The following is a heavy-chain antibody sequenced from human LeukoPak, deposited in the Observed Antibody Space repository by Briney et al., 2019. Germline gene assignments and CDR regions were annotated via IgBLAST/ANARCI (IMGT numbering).Heavy chain of an antibody. V-gene: IGHV1-46*01. CDR2: INPSGGSI. Sequence: ASVKVSCKASGYIFTSYYMYWVRQAPGQGLEWMGIINPSGGSIRYAQKFQGRVTMTRDTSTSTVYMELSSLRSEDTAVYYRARGRNYYDSSRYYYEGDAFDIWGQGTMVTVSS. J-gene: IGHJ3*02. CDR3: ARGRNYYDSSRYYYEGDAFDI. D-gene: IGHD3-22*01. CDR1: GYIFTSYY.